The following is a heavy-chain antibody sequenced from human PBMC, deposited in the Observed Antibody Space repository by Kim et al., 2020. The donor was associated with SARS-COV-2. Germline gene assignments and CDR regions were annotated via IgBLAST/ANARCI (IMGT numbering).Heavy chain of an antibody. Sequence: GGSKYYAASGRGRFTISRDNAKNTLYLQRNSLRAENTAVYYCAREWFGESWGQGTLVTVSS. CDR3: AREWFGES. CDR2: GGSK. V-gene: IGHV3-53*01. D-gene: IGHD3-10*01. J-gene: IGHJ5*02.